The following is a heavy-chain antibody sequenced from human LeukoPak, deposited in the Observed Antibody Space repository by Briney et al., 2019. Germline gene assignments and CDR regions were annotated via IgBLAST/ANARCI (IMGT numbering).Heavy chain of an antibody. CDR2: INPDTGGT. Sequence: ASVKVSCKASEYSFIDYYMHWVRQAPGQGPEWMGSINPDTGGTTYAQKFLGRLTMTRDTSISTAFMELTSLRSDDTAVYYCARGGDNHDYSKLLPFDYWGQGTLVTVSS. V-gene: IGHV1-2*02. D-gene: IGHD4-11*01. J-gene: IGHJ4*02. CDR3: ARGGDNHDYSKLLPFDY. CDR1: EYSFIDYY.